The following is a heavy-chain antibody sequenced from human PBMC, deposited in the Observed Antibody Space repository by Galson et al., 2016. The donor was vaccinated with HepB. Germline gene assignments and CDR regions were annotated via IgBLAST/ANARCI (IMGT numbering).Heavy chain of an antibody. V-gene: IGHV3-53*01. J-gene: IGHJ3*02. CDR3: AGDRGAVTVDAFDI. Sequence: SLRLSCAASGFTVSSYYMSWVRQAPGKGLEWVSVFYSGGSTYYADSVKGRFTISRDNSKNTLYLQMNSLRAEDTAVYYCAGDRGAVTVDAFDIWGQGTMVTVSS. D-gene: IGHD2-21*02. CDR1: GFTVSSYY. CDR2: FYSGGST.